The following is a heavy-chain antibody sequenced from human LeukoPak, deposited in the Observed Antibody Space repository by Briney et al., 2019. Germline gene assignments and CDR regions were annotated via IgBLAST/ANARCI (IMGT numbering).Heavy chain of an antibody. CDR1: GFTFSSYA. V-gene: IGHV3-23*01. J-gene: IGHJ5*02. CDR3: GKDSYVGVNWFDP. D-gene: IGHD1-26*01. Sequence: PGGSLRLSCAASGFTFSSYAMSWVRQAPGKGLEWVSAISGSGGRTFYADSVKGRFTISRDNSKNMMYLEMNSLRVEDTAVYYCGKDSYVGVNWFDPRGQGTLVTVSS. CDR2: ISGSGGRT.